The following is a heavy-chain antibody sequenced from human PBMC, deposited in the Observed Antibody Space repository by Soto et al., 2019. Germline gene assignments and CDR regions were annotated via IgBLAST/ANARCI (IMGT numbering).Heavy chain of an antibody. CDR1: GFTFSSYS. J-gene: IGHJ6*03. V-gene: IGHV3-21*01. Sequence: GGSLRLSCAASGFTFSSYSMNWVRQAPGKGLEWVSSISSSSSYIYYADSVKGRFTISRDNAKNSLYLQMNSLRAEDTAVYYCARSGGQWLVQDYYYYMAVWGKGTTVTVSS. CDR2: ISSSSSYI. D-gene: IGHD6-19*01. CDR3: ARSGGQWLVQDYYYYMAV.